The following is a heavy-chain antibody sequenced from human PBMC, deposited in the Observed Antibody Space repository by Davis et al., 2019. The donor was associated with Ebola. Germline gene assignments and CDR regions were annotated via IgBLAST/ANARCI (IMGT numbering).Heavy chain of an antibody. CDR3: ARGDGYNYFDS. CDR2: VYVAGNT. Sequence: LSLTCAASGFSVSGYYMSWVRPAPGKGLEWVSVVYVAGNTYYADSVKGRFTISRDNSKNTVSLQMNSLRAEDTAMYYCARGDGYNYFDSWGQGTLVTVSS. CDR1: GFSVSGYY. V-gene: IGHV3-53*01. D-gene: IGHD5-24*01. J-gene: IGHJ4*02.